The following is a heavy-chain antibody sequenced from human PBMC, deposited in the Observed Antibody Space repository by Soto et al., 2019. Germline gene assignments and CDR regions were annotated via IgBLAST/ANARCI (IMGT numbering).Heavy chain of an antibody. CDR3: ARTLKTAVTRFDP. D-gene: IGHD4-17*01. CDR2: ISSYNGNT. Sequence: QVQLVQSGAEVKKPGASVTVSCKASGYSLTTYSISWVRQAPGQGLEWMGWISSYNGNTNYAQKFQDRVTMTTDYSTSTAYVELRSLRSDDTAVYYCARTLKTAVTRFDPWGQGTLVTVS. J-gene: IGHJ5*02. CDR1: GYSLTTYS. V-gene: IGHV1-18*01.